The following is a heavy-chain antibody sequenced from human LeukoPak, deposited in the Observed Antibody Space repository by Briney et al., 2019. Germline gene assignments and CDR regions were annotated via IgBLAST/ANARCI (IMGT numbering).Heavy chain of an antibody. CDR1: GFTFSSYA. CDR2: ISYDGSNK. Sequence: PGGSLRLSCAASGFTFSSYAMHWVRQAPGKGLEWVAVISYDGSNKYYADSVKGRFTISRDNSKNTLYLQMNSLRAEDTAVYYCASNNGYWGQGTLVTVSS. D-gene: IGHD1/OR15-1a*01. V-gene: IGHV3-30-3*01. J-gene: IGHJ4*02. CDR3: ASNNGY.